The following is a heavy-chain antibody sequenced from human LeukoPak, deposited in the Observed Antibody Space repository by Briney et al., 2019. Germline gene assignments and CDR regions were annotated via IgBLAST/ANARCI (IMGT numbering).Heavy chain of an antibody. CDR3: ARYCSSTSCYHYFDY. D-gene: IGHD2-2*01. J-gene: IGHJ4*02. Sequence: PGRSLRLSCAASGLTFSSNWMSWVRQAPGKGLEWVANIKQDGSEKYYVDSVKGRFTISRDNAKNSLHLQMNSLRAEDTAVYYCARYCSSTSCYHYFDYWGQGTLVTVSS. V-gene: IGHV3-7*05. CDR1: GLTFSSNW. CDR2: IKQDGSEK.